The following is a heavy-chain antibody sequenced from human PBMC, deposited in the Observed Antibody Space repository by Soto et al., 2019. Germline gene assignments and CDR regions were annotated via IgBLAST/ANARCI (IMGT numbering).Heavy chain of an antibody. D-gene: IGHD1-7*01. CDR3: ARDISSGTTRFYFDY. J-gene: IGHJ4*02. V-gene: IGHV1-69*01. CDR2: IVPIFGTA. Sequence: QVHLVQSGAEVKKPGSSVKVSCKASGGILRYSAINWVRQAPGQGLEWMGGIVPIFGTATYAQKFQGRVTISADEYTSTAYMELSSLRSEDTAVYYCARDISSGTTRFYFDYWGQGTLVTVPS. CDR1: GGILRYSA.